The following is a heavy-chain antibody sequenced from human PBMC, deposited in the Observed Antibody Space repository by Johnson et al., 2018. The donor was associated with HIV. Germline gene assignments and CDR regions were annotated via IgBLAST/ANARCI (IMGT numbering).Heavy chain of an antibody. V-gene: IGHV3-33*06. CDR3: AKGDSSGYYLAAFDI. Sequence: QVQLVESGGGLVQPGGSLRLSCAASGFTVSSNYMTWVRQAPGKGLEWVAVIWYDGSKKYYADSVKGRLTISRDNSKNTLYLQMNSLRAEDTAVYYCAKGDSSGYYLAAFDIWGQGTMVTVSS. D-gene: IGHD3-22*01. J-gene: IGHJ3*02. CDR2: IWYDGSKK. CDR1: GFTVSSNY.